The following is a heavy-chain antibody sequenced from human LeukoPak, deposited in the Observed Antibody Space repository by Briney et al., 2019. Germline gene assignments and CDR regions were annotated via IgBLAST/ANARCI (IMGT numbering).Heavy chain of an antibody. J-gene: IGHJ6*03. CDR3: ARVSYCSGGSCYSYYYYMDV. D-gene: IGHD2-15*01. CDR2: IYYSGST. V-gene: IGHV4-59*01. Sequence: PSETLSLTCTVSGGSISSYYWSWLRQPPGKGLEWIGYIYYSGSTNYNPSLKSRVTISVDTSKNQFSLKQSSVTAEDTAVYYCARVSYCSGGSCYSYYYYMDVWGKGTTVTVSS. CDR1: GGSISSYY.